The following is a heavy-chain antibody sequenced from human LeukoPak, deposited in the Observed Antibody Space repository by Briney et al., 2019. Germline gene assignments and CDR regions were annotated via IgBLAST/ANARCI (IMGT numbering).Heavy chain of an antibody. CDR3: ARHGRVLGDGSGSYWERYFNYYYYYMDV. J-gene: IGHJ6*03. V-gene: IGHV4-34*01. CDR2: INHSGST. CDR1: GGSFSGYY. Sequence: NPSETLSLTCAVYGGSFSGYYWSWIRQPPGKGLEWIGEINHSGSTNYNPSLKSRVTISVDTSKNQFSLKLSSVTAADTAVYYCARHGRVLGDGSGSYWERYFNYYYYYMDVWGKGTTVTISS. D-gene: IGHD3-10*01.